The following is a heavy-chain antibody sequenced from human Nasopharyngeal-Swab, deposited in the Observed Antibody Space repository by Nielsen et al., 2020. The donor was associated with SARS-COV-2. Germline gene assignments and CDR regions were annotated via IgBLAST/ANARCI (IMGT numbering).Heavy chain of an antibody. V-gene: IGHV4-39*01. CDR3: ARHRDWGELTTIFDS. CDR2: INYSGST. D-gene: IGHD1-26*01. Sequence: SETLSLTCTVSGGSISSSSYYWVWIRQPPGKGLEWIGSINYSGSTYYNPSLKNRITITVNTSKKELPLSQISVTAADTAVYYCARHRDWGELTTIFDSWGQGTLVTVSS. J-gene: IGHJ4*02. CDR1: GGSISSSSYY.